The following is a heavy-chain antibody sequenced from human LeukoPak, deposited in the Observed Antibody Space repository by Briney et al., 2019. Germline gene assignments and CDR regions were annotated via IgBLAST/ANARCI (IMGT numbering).Heavy chain of an antibody. V-gene: IGHV4-34*01. J-gene: IGHJ4*02. D-gene: IGHD3-3*01. CDR2: INYSGST. Sequence: SETLSLTCAVYGGPFSGYYWNWIRQSPGKGLEWIGEINYSGSTNYNPSLKSRVTISVDTSKNQFSLKLSSVTAADTAVHYCARGRATYDFWSGYLFDYWGQGTLVTVSS. CDR1: GGPFSGYY. CDR3: ARGRATYDFWSGYLFDY.